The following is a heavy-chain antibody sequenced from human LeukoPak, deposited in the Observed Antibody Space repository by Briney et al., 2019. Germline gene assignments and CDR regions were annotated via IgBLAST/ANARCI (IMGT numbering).Heavy chain of an antibody. CDR1: GLTVSSNY. Sequence: PGGSLRLSCAASGLTVSSNYMSWVRQAPGKGLEWVSINYSGGGTYYADSVKGRFTISRDNFKNTLYLQMNSLRADDTAMYYCATKKEEGYYFDFWGQGTLVTVSS. CDR3: ATKKEEGYYFDF. CDR2: NYSGGGT. V-gene: IGHV3-66*01. J-gene: IGHJ4*02.